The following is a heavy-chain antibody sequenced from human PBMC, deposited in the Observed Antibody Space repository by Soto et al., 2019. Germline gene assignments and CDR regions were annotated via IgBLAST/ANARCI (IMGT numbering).Heavy chain of an antibody. CDR1: GDSVSSNSAA. D-gene: IGHD6-19*01. J-gene: IGHJ6*02. CDR2: TYYRSKWYN. V-gene: IGHV6-1*01. Sequence: SQTLSLTCAISGDSVSSNSAAWNWIRQSPSRGLEWLGRTYYRSKWYNDYAVSVKSRITINPDTSKNQFSLKLSSVTAADTAVYYCARGSSGWSSYYYYGMDVWGQGTTVTVSS. CDR3: ARGSSGWSSYYYYGMDV.